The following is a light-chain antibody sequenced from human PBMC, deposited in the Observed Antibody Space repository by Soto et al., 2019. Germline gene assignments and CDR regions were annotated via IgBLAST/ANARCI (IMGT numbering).Light chain of an antibody. V-gene: IGKV3-11*01. J-gene: IGKJ4*01. CDR2: DAS. CDR3: QQRSDWPLT. Sequence: EIVLAQSPATLSLSPGDRATLSCRARQSVSSYLAWYQQKPGQAPRLLIYDASNRAAGIPARFSGSGSGTDFTLTISILEPDDFAVYYCQQRSDWPLTFGGGTTVEIK. CDR1: QSVSSY.